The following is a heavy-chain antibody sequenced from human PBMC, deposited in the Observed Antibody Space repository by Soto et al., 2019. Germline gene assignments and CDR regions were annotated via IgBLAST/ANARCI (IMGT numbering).Heavy chain of an antibody. D-gene: IGHD1-26*01. V-gene: IGHV1-69*06. CDR1: GGTFSSYA. Sequence: ASVKVSCKASGGTFSSYAISWVRQAPGQGLEWMGGIIPIFGTANYAQKFQGRVTITADKSTSTAYMELSSLRSEDTAVYYCARVGATNLYYYYYGMDVWGQGTTVTVSS. CDR2: IIPIFGTA. CDR3: ARVGATNLYYYYYGMDV. J-gene: IGHJ6*02.